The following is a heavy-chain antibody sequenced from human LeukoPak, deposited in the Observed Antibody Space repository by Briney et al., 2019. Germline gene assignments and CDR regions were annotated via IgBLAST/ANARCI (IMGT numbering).Heavy chain of an antibody. V-gene: IGHV6-1*01. CDR2: TYYRSKWYN. CDR1: GDSVSSNSAA. J-gene: IGHJ4*02. Sequence: SQTLSLTCAISGDSVSSNSAAWNWIRQSSSRGLEWLGRTYYRSKWYNGYAVSVKGRITINADTSKNQFSLQTNSVTPEDTAVYYCAKGRWALFDCWGQGTLVIVSS. CDR3: AKGRWALFDC. D-gene: IGHD3-10*01.